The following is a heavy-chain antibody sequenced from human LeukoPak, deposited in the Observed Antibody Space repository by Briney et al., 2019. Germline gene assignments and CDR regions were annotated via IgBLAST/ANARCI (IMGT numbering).Heavy chain of an antibody. CDR2: IGYDGRNK. D-gene: IGHD3-3*01. J-gene: IGHJ5*02. CDR3: AKDRQAYYDFWSGNWFDP. Sequence: GGSLRLSCAASGFTFSSYGIHWVRQAPGKGLEWVTFIGYDGRNKYYADSVKGRFTISRDNSKNTLYLQMNSLRAEDTAVYYCAKDRQAYYDFWSGNWFDPWGQGTLVTVSS. V-gene: IGHV3-30*02. CDR1: GFTFSSYG.